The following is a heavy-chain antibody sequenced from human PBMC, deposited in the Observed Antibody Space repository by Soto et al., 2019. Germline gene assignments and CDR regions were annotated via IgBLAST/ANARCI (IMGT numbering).Heavy chain of an antibody. CDR1: GYSINSHG. J-gene: IGHJ4*02. Sequence: ASVKVSCKASGYSINSHGITWVRQAPGQGLEWMGYISAYSDTTYAQKLQDRVIMTTDTSTSTSYMELRSLRSDDTVMYYCARAVSYSVGARLDTWGQGTQVTVSS. V-gene: IGHV1-18*01. CDR3: ARAVSYSVGARLDT. CDR2: ISAYSDT. D-gene: IGHD1-26*01.